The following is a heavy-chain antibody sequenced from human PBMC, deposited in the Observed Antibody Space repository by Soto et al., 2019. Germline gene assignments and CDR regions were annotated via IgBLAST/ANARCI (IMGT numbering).Heavy chain of an antibody. CDR3: AKDEGYCSGGSCYTDSGGDC. CDR2: ISYDGSNK. V-gene: IGHV3-30*18. Sequence: QVQLVESGGGVVQPGRSLRLSCAASGFTFSSYGMHWVRQAPGKGLVWVAVISYDGSNKYYADSVRGRFTISRDNSKNTMFLEMNSLRAEDTAVYYCAKDEGYCSGGSCYTDSGGDCWGQGTLVTVS. J-gene: IGHJ4*02. D-gene: IGHD2-15*01. CDR1: GFTFSSYG.